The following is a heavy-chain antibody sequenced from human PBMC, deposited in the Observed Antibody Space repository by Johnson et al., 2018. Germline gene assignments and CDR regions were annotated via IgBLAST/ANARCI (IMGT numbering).Heavy chain of an antibody. V-gene: IGHV3-23*04. CDR3: AKDPPSLEWLYYYYYMDV. CDR2: ISGSGGST. D-gene: IGHD3-3*01. CDR1: GFTFSSYA. Sequence: VQLVQSGGGLVQPGGSLRLSCAASGFTFSSYAMSWVRQAPGKGLEWVSAISGSGGSTYYADSVKGRFTISRDNSKNTLYLQMNSLRAEDTALYSCAKDPPSLEWLYYYYYMDVWGKGTTVTVSS. J-gene: IGHJ6*03.